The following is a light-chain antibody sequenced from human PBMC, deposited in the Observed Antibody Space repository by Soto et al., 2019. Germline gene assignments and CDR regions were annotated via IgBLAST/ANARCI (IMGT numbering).Light chain of an antibody. Sequence: QSVLTQPPSASGSPGQSVTISCTGTSSDVGGYNYVSWYQQRPGKAPKLMIYEVSKRPSGVPDRFSGSKSGNTASLTVSGLQAEDEADYYCCSYAGSNNFPYVFGTGTKVTVL. CDR3: CSYAGSNNFPYV. J-gene: IGLJ1*01. CDR2: EVS. CDR1: SSDVGGYNY. V-gene: IGLV2-8*01.